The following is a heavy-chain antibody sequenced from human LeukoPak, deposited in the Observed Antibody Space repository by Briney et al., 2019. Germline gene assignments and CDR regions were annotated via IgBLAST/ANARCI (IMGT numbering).Heavy chain of an antibody. V-gene: IGHV3-23*01. Sequence: GGSLRLSCAASGFTFISYAMSWVRQAPGKGLEWVSAISGSGGSTYYADSVKGRFTISRDNAKNTLYLQMNSLRAEDTAVYDCARRLSRYVIGVVIKGAWFDPWGQGALVTVSS. CDR3: ARRLSRYVIGVVIKGAWFDP. CDR2: ISGSGGST. D-gene: IGHD3-3*01. J-gene: IGHJ5*02. CDR1: GFTFISYA.